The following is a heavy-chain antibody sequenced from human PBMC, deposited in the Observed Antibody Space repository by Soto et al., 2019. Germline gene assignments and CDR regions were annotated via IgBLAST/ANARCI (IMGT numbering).Heavy chain of an antibody. CDR2: ISGSGGST. CDR3: AKDPGAIFGVVILYYYYGMDV. V-gene: IGHV3-23*01. J-gene: IGHJ6*02. D-gene: IGHD3-3*01. CDR1: GFTFSSYA. Sequence: GGSLRLSCAASGFTFSSYAMSWVRQAPGKGLEWVSAISGSGGSTYYADSVKGRFTISRDNSKNTLYLQMNSLRAEDTAVYYCAKDPGAIFGVVILYYYYGMDVWGQGTTVTVSS.